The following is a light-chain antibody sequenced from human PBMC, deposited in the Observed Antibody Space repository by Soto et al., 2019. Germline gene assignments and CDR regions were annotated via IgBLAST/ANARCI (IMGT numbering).Light chain of an antibody. CDR3: QQYGSSPGT. J-gene: IGKJ1*01. CDR1: QSVTSTY. Sequence: VWPQSPGTLSLSPGERATLSCRASQSVTSTYLAWYQQKPGQAPRLLIYGASSRATGIPDRFSGSGSGTDFTLTISRLEPEDFAVYYCQQYGSSPGTFGQGTKVDIK. CDR2: GAS. V-gene: IGKV3-20*01.